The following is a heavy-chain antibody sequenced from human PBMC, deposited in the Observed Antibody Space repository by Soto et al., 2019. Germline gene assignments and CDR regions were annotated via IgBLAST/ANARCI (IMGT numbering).Heavy chain of an antibody. V-gene: IGHV3-9*01. J-gene: IGHJ4*02. Sequence: GGSLRLSCAASGFTFDDYAMHWVRQAPGKGLEWVSGISWNSGSIGYADSVKGRFTISRDNAKNSLYLQMNSLRAEDTALYYCASEKVAYGDYPIDYWGQGTLVTVSS. CDR1: GFTFDDYA. CDR2: ISWNSGSI. CDR3: ASEKVAYGDYPIDY. D-gene: IGHD4-17*01.